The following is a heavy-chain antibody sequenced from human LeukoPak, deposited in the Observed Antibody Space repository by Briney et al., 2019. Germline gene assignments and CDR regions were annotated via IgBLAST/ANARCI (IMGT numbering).Heavy chain of an antibody. J-gene: IGHJ4*02. V-gene: IGHV1-2*02. D-gene: IGHD6-13*01. CDR3: AILAAAGTVFDY. Sequence: ASVKVSCKASGYTFTDHYLHWVRQAPGQGLEWMGWINPNSGGTNYAQKFQGRVTMTRDTSISTAYMELSRLRSDDTAVYYCAILAAAGTVFDYWGQGTLVTVSS. CDR2: INPNSGGT. CDR1: GYTFTDHY.